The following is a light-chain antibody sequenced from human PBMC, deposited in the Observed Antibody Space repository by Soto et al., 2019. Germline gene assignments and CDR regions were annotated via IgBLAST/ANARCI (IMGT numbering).Light chain of an antibody. CDR3: QQYDNSPIT. CDR2: DAS. J-gene: IGKJ5*01. Sequence: ETVSTQSPATVSLSPGERATLYCWASQSVNRYLVWYQQKPGQAPRLLMYDASKRATGIPARFSGSGSGTDFTLAIRRLEPEDSAVYYCQQYDNSPITLGQGTRLEIK. CDR1: QSVNRY. V-gene: IGKV3-11*01.